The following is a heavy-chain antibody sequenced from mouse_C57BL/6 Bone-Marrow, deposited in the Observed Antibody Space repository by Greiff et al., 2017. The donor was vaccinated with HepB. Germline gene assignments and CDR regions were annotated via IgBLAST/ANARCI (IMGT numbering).Heavy chain of an antibody. CDR3: AGGNYYTWFAY. D-gene: IGHD1-1*01. CDR1: GFYITDYY. V-gene: IGHV14-2*01. J-gene: IGHJ3*01. CDR2: IDPDDGEN. Sequence: VQLQQSGAELVKPGASVKLSCTASGFYITDYYMHWVKQRTEQGLEWMGSIDPDDGENKYSPKFQGKATITADTSPNTAYLQLSSMTSEDTAVYYCAGGNYYTWFAYWGQGTPVTVSA.